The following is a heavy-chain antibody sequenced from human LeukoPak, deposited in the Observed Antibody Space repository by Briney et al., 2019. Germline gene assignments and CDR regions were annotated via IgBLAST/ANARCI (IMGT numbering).Heavy chain of an antibody. V-gene: IGHV3-23*01. Sequence: PGGSLRLSCAASGFTFSTYAMSWVRQAPGKGLEWVSAISGSGGSTYYADSVKGRFTISRDNSKNTLYLQMNSLRAEDTAVYYCAKAAELTRYSGSYYLFDYWGQGTLVTVSS. D-gene: IGHD1-26*01. CDR1: GFTFSTYA. J-gene: IGHJ4*02. CDR2: ISGSGGST. CDR3: AKAAELTRYSGSYYLFDY.